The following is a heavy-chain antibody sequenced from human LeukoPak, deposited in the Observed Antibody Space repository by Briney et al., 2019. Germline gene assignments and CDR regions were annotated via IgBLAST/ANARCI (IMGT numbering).Heavy chain of an antibody. Sequence: PSETLSLTCAVSGGSFSGYYRSWIRQPPGKGLEWIGEINHSGSTNYNPSLKSRVTISVDTSKNQFSLKLSSVTAADTAVYYCARGSGYCSSTSCYDYWGQGTLVTVSS. CDR1: GGSFSGYY. CDR3: ARGSGYCSSTSCYDY. D-gene: IGHD2-2*01. CDR2: INHSGST. J-gene: IGHJ4*02. V-gene: IGHV4-34*01.